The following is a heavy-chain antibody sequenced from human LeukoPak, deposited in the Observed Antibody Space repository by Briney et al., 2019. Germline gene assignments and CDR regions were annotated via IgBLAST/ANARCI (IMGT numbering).Heavy chain of an antibody. D-gene: IGHD1-20*01. Sequence: GGSLRLSCAVSGFTFSDYYMSWIRQAPGKGLEWASYISSGGSTIYYADSVKGRFTISRDNAKNSLYLQMNSLRAEDTAVYYCARRRYNWNAIDYWGQGALVTVSS. CDR3: ARRRYNWNAIDY. V-gene: IGHV3-11*01. J-gene: IGHJ4*02. CDR1: GFTFSDYY. CDR2: ISSGGSTI.